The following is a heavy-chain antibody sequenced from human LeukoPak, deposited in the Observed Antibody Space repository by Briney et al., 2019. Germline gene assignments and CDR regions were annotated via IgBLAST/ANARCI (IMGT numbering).Heavy chain of an antibody. Sequence: PARSLRLSCAASGVTFSSYGMHWVRQAPGKGLEWVAVITYDGSNKYYADSVKRRFTISRDNSKNTLYLQMNRLRAEDTAVYYGAKDRPPYSSGWFFDYWGQGTLVTVSS. V-gene: IGHV3-30*18. D-gene: IGHD6-19*01. CDR2: ITYDGSNK. J-gene: IGHJ4*02. CDR1: GVTFSSYG. CDR3: AKDRPPYSSGWFFDY.